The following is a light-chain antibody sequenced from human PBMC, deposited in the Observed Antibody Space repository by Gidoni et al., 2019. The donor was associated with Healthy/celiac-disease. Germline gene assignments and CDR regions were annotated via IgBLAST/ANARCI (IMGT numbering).Light chain of an antibody. J-gene: IGLJ3*02. CDR1: SGGIASNY. V-gene: IGLV6-57*01. Sequence: NFMLTQPHSVSESPGKPVTISCTRSSGGIASNYVQWYQQRPGSSPTTVIYEDNQRPSGVPDRFSGSIDSSSNSASLTISGLKTEDEADYYCQSYDSSNRGVFGGGTKLTVL. CDR2: EDN. CDR3: QSYDSSNRGV.